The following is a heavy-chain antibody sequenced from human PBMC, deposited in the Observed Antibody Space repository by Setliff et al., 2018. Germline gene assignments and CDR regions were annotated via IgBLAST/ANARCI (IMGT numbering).Heavy chain of an antibody. CDR1: GYTLTSYG. Sequence: GASVKVSCKASGYTLTSYGISWVRQAPGQGLEWMGWISAYNGNTNYAQKLQGRVTMTTDTSTSTAYMELRSLRSDDTAVYYCASERGTTVTGYYFAYWGQGTLVTVSS. CDR2: ISAYNGNT. J-gene: IGHJ4*02. CDR3: ASERGTTVTGYYFAY. V-gene: IGHV1-18*01. D-gene: IGHD4-4*01.